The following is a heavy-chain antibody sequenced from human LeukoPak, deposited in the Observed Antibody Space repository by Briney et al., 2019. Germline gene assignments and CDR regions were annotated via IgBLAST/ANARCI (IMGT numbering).Heavy chain of an antibody. D-gene: IGHD5-12*01. CDR2: IIPLLGTP. CDR1: GGTFSGRA. V-gene: IGHV1-69*13. CDR3: ASPYYSGYDFYYYHYGLDV. J-gene: IGHJ6*02. Sequence: SVNVSCKASGGTFSGRAISWVRLAPGQGLEWMGGIIPLLGTPNYAQKFQGRVTITADESTSTAYMELSSLRSEDTAIYYCASPYYSGYDFYYYHYGLDVWGQGTTVTISS.